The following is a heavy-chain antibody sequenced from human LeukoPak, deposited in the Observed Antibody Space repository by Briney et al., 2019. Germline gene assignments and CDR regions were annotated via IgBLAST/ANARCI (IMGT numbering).Heavy chain of an antibody. J-gene: IGHJ5*02. CDR3: ARVLHKRNYDSSDYYIS. D-gene: IGHD3-22*01. CDR2: ISTGSSTI. V-gene: IGHV3-48*01. CDR1: GFTFSSYS. Sequence: GGSLRLSCAASGFTFSSYSMNWVRQAPGKGLEWVSYISTGSSTIYYADSVKGRFTISRDNAKNSLYLQLNSLRAEDTAVYYCARVLHKRNYDSSDYYISWGQGTLVTVSS.